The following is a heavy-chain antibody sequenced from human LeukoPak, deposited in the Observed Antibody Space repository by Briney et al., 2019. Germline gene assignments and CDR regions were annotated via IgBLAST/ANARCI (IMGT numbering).Heavy chain of an antibody. CDR1: GYTFTSYG. Sequence: ASVKVSCKASGYTFTSYGISWVRQAPGQGLEWMGWISAYNGNTNYAQKLRGRVTMTTDTSTSTAYMELRSLRSDDTAVYYCARAEDYYYYMDVWGKGTTVTISS. V-gene: IGHV1-18*01. CDR2: ISAYNGNT. CDR3: ARAEDYYYYMDV. J-gene: IGHJ6*03.